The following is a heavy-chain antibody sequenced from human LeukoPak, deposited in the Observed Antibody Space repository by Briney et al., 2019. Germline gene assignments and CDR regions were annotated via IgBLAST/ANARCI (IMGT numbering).Heavy chain of an antibody. Sequence: SETLSLTCTVSGGSISSGGYYWGRIRQPPGKGLEWIGNIYYSGSTYDNPSLKSRVTISVDTSQNQFSLKLSSVTAADTAVFYCARTVAGKLVFGYWGQGTLVTVSS. CDR2: IYYSGST. V-gene: IGHV4-39*07. J-gene: IGHJ4*02. CDR3: ARTVAGKLVFGY. CDR1: GGSISSGGYY. D-gene: IGHD6-19*01.